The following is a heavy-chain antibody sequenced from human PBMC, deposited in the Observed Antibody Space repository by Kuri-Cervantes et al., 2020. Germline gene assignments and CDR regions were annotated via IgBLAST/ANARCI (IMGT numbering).Heavy chain of an antibody. V-gene: IGHV1-8*01. CDR1: GYTFTSYD. CDR3: ARGVRATRDYYYYYYMDV. CDR2: MNPNSGNT. Sequence: ASVKVSCKASGYTFTSYDINWVRQATGQGLEWMGWMNPNSGNTGYAQKFQGRVTMTRDTSTSTVYMELSSLRSEDTAVYYCARGVRATRDYYYYYYMDVWGKGTTVTVSS. J-gene: IGHJ6*03. D-gene: IGHD2-15*01.